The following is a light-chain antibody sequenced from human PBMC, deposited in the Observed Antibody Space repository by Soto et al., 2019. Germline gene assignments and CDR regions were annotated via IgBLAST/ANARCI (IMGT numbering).Light chain of an antibody. Sequence: EIVMTQSPATLSVSPGERATLSCRASQSVSTNLAWYQQKPGQAPRLLISDASTRATGIPARFSGSGSETEFTLTISSLQSEDFAVYYCQQYGSSPLYTFGQGTTLEIK. CDR2: DAS. CDR3: QQYGSSPLYT. CDR1: QSVSTN. V-gene: IGKV3-15*01. J-gene: IGKJ2*01.